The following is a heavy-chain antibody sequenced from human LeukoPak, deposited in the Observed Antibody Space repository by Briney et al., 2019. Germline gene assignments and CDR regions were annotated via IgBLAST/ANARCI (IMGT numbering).Heavy chain of an antibody. CDR2: ISSSGSTK. CDR1: GFTLSSYE. J-gene: IGHJ4*02. CDR3: AKLLNEGTTYDH. Sequence: GASLRLSCAASGFTLSSYEMNWVRQAPGKGLEWVSYISSSGSTKYYADSVKGRFTISRDNAKNSLYLQMNSLRVEDTAVYLCAKLLNEGTTYDHWGQGALVTVSS. V-gene: IGHV3-48*03. D-gene: IGHD1-1*01.